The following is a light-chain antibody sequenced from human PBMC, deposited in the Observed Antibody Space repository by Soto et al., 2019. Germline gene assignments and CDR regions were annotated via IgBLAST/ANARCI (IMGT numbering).Light chain of an antibody. CDR3: QQYNSYWT. CDR2: GAP. Sequence: DIQMTQSPSTLSTSVGDRVTITCRASQSISTWLAWYQQKPGKAPKLLIYGAPTLESGVPSRFSGSGSGTEFTLTISSLQPDDLATYYCQQYNSYWTFGQGTKVDIK. J-gene: IGKJ1*01. CDR1: QSISTW. V-gene: IGKV1-5*01.